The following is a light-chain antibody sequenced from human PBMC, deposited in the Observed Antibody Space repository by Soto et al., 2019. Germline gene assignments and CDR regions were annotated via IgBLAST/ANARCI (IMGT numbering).Light chain of an antibody. V-gene: IGLV2-8*01. J-gene: IGLJ1*01. CDR3: SSYAGSNNLNV. CDR2: EVS. CDR1: SSDVGGYNY. Sequence: QSVLTQPPSASGSPGQSVTISCTGTSSDVGGYNYVSWYQQHPGKAPKLVIYEVSKRPSGVPDRFSGSKSGNTASLTVSGLQAEDEADYYCSSYAGSNNLNVFGTGTKVT.